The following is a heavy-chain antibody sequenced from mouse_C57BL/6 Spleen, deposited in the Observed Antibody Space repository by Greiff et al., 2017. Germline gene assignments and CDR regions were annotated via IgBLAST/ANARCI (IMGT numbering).Heavy chain of an antibody. J-gene: IGHJ1*03. CDR3: AKDIYYYGSSCPCYFDV. D-gene: IGHD1-1*01. CDR1: GFTFSDSG. CDR2: ISSGSSTI. Sequence: EVKLMESGGGLVKPGGSLKLSCAASGFTFSDSGMHWVRQAPEKGLEWVAYISSGSSTIYYADTVKGRYTISRDNAKNTLFLQMTSLRSEDTAMYYCAKDIYYYGSSCPCYFDVWGTGTTVTVSS. V-gene: IGHV5-17*01.